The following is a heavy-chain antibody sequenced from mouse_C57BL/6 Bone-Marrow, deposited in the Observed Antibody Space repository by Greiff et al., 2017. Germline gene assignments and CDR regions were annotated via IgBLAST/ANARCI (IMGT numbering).Heavy chain of an antibody. J-gene: IGHJ3*01. V-gene: IGHV1-19*01. CDR3: ARWLLRGAWFAY. Sequence: EVKLMESGPVLVKPGASVKMSCKASGYTYTDYYMNWVKQSHGKSLEWIGGINPYNGGTSYNQKFKGKATLTVDKSSSTAYMELNSLTSEDSAVYYCARWLLRGAWFAYWGQGTLVTVSA. CDR2: INPYNGGT. D-gene: IGHD2-3*01. CDR1: GYTYTDYY.